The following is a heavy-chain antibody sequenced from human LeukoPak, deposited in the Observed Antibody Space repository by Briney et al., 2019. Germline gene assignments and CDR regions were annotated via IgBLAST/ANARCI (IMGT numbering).Heavy chain of an antibody. CDR1: GFTFSSYS. D-gene: IGHD2-2*01. Sequence: PGGSLRLSCAASGFTFSSYSMNWVRQAPGKGLEWISYIAISSGNTKYADSVKGRFTISGDKAKNSVYLQMNSLRVEDTAVYYCARDTKYAFDNWGQGTLVTVSS. CDR3: ARDTKYAFDN. CDR2: IAISSGNT. J-gene: IGHJ4*02. V-gene: IGHV3-48*01.